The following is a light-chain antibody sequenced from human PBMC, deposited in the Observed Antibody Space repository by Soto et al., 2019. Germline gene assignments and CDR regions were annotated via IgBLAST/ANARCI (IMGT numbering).Light chain of an antibody. J-gene: IGKJ1*01. CDR2: AAT. CDR3: QQTFSTPWT. V-gene: IGKV1-39*01. CDR1: QSINNY. Sequence: DLQMTQSPSSLSASVGDRVTITCRASQSINNYLNWFQQKPGKAPALLIYAATTVQSGVPSTFSGSGSGTHFTLTISSLQPDDFATYWCQQTFSTPWTFGQGTSVDIK.